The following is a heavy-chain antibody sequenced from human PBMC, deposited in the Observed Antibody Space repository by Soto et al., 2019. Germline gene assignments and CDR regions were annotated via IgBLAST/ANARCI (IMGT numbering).Heavy chain of an antibody. CDR1: GGSISSGGYY. Sequence: QVQLQESGPGLVKPSQTLSLTCTVSGGSISSGGYYWSWIRQHPGKGLEWIGYIYYSGTTTYNPSLKSRLTISLETSKNLFSLKLSSVTTADTAVYYCVGDYSSQSYRFDYWGRGTVVTVSS. CDR2: IYYSGTT. J-gene: IGHJ4*02. V-gene: IGHV4-61*08. CDR3: VGDYSSQSYRFDY. D-gene: IGHD3-10*01.